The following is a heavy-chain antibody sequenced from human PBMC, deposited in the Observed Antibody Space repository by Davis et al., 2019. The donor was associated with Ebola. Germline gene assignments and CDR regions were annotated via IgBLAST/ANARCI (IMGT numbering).Heavy chain of an antibody. CDR2: IYSGGST. J-gene: IGHJ4*02. D-gene: IGHD6-19*01. CDR1: GFTVSRNY. Sequence: PGGSLRLSCAASGFTVSRNYMSWVRQAPGKGLEWVSLIYSGGSTYYADSVKGRFTISRDNSKNTLYLQMNSLRAEDTAVYYCASPSSGWYAGMIRRFQFDYWGQGTLVTVSS. CDR3: ASPSSGWYAGMIRRFQFDY. V-gene: IGHV3-53*01.